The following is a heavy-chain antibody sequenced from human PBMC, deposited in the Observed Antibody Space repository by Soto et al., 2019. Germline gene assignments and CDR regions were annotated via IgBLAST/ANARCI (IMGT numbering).Heavy chain of an antibody. CDR2: IIPIFGTA. V-gene: IGHV1-69*13. CDR1: GGTFSSYA. CDR3: ARDHGGANWFDP. D-gene: IGHD3-16*01. J-gene: IGHJ5*02. Sequence: GASVKVSCKASGGTFSSYAISWVRQAPGQGLEWMGGIIPIFGTANYAQKFQGRVTITADESTSTAYMELSSLRSEDTAVYYCARDHGGANWFDPWGQGTLVTVSS.